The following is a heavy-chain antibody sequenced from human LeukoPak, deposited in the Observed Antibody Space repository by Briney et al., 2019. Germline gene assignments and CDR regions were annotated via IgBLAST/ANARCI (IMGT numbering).Heavy chain of an antibody. V-gene: IGHV1-3*01. CDR1: GYTFTSYA. D-gene: IGHD2-15*01. CDR2: INAGNGNT. CDR3: ARSYCSGGSCYPDY. Sequence: ASVKVSCKASGYTFTSYAMHWVRQAPGQRLGWMGWINAGNGNTKYSQKFQGRVTITRDTSASTAYMELSSLRSEDTAVYYCARSYCSGGSCYPDYWGQGTLVTVSS. J-gene: IGHJ4*02.